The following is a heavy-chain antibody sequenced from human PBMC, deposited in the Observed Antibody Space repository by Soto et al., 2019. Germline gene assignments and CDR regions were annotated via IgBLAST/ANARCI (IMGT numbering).Heavy chain of an antibody. V-gene: IGHV4-59*01. J-gene: IGHJ4*02. CDR3: ACGYSHGYEWQVNFDN. CDR2: LYYTGST. D-gene: IGHD5-18*01. CDR1: GDSISHYY. Sequence: QVQLQESGPGLVKPSETLSLTCTVSGDSISHYYWSWIRQSPGKGLEWIGHLYYTGSTNYNPSLKSRVTMSVDTSKNQFSLKLNSVTAADTAVYYCACGYSHGYEWQVNFDNWGQGTLVTVSS.